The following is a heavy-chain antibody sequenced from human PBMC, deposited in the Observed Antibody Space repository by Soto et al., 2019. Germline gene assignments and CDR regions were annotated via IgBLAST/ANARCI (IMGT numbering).Heavy chain of an antibody. D-gene: IGHD6-19*01. V-gene: IGHV5-51*01. CDR3: ARVRGVAATGFLDY. CDR1: GYNFPNYW. Sequence: LGESLKISCKGSGYNFPNYWIGWVRQMPGKGLEWMGIIYPGDSDTGNSPSFQGQVTISADKSISTAYLQWSSLKASDTAMYYCARVRGVAATGFLDYWGQGTLVTVSS. J-gene: IGHJ4*02. CDR2: IYPGDSDT.